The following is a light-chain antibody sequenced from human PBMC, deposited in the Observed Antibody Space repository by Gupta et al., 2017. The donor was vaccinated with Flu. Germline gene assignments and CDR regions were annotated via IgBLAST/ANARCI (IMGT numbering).Light chain of an antibody. CDR3: QQRSDWLT. V-gene: IGKV3-11*01. J-gene: IGKJ4*01. Sequence: EIVLTQSPATLSLSPGDRATLSCRASQSVSSFLAWYQQKPGQAPRLLIYDVSKRATGTPARFSGSGSGTDFTLTISSLEPEDFALYYCQQRSDWLTFGGGTKAEIK. CDR2: DVS. CDR1: QSVSSF.